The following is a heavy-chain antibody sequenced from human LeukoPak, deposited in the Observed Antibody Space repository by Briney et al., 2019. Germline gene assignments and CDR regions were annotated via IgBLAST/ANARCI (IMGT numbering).Heavy chain of an antibody. CDR1: GGSISSYY. D-gene: IGHD3-10*01. J-gene: IGHJ6*03. V-gene: IGHV4-4*07. Sequence: SETLSLTCTVSGGSISSYYWSWIRQPAGKGLEWIGRIYTSGSTNYNPSLKSRVTTSVDTSKNQFSLKLSSVTAADTAVYYCARERAVTMVRGVISPLSYYYYTDVWGKGTTVTISS. CDR2: IYTSGST. CDR3: ARERAVTMVRGVISPLSYYYYTDV.